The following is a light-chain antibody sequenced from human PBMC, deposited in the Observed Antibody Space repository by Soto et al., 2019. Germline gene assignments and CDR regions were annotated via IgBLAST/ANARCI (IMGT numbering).Light chain of an antibody. J-gene: IGKJ4*01. Sequence: EIVMTQSPAALSVSPGERATLSCRASQSVSSNLAWYQQKRGQAPRLLIYASSTRATGIPARFSGSGSGTEFTLTISSLQSEDFALYYCQQYNNWVTFGGGTKVEIK. CDR1: QSVSSN. V-gene: IGKV3-15*01. CDR2: ASS. CDR3: QQYNNWVT.